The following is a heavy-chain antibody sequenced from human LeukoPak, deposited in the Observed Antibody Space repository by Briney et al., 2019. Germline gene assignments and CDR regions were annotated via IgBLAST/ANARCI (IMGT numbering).Heavy chain of an antibody. CDR3: ARPPVSGTLNDAFDI. J-gene: IGHJ3*02. V-gene: IGHV1-69*01. Sequence: SVKVSCKVSGGPFSNYGLSWVRQAPGQGLEWMGGIIPIFPSTNYAQDFQGRVTITADESTSTVYMELSSLRTDDTAVYYCARPPVSGTLNDAFDIWGQGTVVTVSS. D-gene: IGHD1/OR15-1a*01. CDR2: IIPIFPST. CDR1: GGPFSNYG.